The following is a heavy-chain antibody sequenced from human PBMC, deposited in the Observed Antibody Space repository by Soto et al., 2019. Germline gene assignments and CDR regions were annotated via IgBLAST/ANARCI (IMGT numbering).Heavy chain of an antibody. CDR2: ISGSGGST. Sequence: EVQLLESGGGLVQPGGSLRLSCAASGFTFSSYAMSWVRQAPGKGLGWVSAISGSGGSTYYADSVKGRFTISRDNSKNTLYLQMNSLRAEDTAVDYCAKGDSSGWSIPHYWGQGTLVTVSS. D-gene: IGHD6-19*01. V-gene: IGHV3-23*01. CDR1: GFTFSSYA. CDR3: AKGDSSGWSIPHY. J-gene: IGHJ4*02.